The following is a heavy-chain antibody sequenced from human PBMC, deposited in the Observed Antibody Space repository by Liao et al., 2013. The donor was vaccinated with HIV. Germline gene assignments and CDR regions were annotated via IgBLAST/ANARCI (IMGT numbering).Heavy chain of an antibody. CDR1: GGSISSSGYY. CDR2: IYYSGST. J-gene: IGHJ3*02. V-gene: IGHV4-39*07. CDR3: AREEAVVVHDAFDI. Sequence: QLQLQESGPGLVKPSETLSLSCTVSGGSISSSGYYWGWIRQAPGKGLEWIGSIYYSGSTYYNPSLKSRVTISVDTSKNQFSLKLSSVTAADTAVYYCAREEAVVVHDAFDIWGQGTMVTVSS. D-gene: IGHD2-15*01.